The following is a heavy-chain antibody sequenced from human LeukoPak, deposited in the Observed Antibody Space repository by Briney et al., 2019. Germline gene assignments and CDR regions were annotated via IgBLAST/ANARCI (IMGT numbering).Heavy chain of an antibody. CDR2: VRDSGGRT. CDR3: AKGGTGITDWFDP. Sequence: GGSLRLSCAASGFSFTTYAMSWVRQAPGKGLEWVSTVRDSGGRTYYADSVKGRFTTSRDNSKNTLFLQMNSLRADDTAVYHCAKGGTGITDWFDPWGQGALVTVSA. J-gene: IGHJ5*02. CDR1: GFSFTTYA. V-gene: IGHV3-23*01. D-gene: IGHD1-7*01.